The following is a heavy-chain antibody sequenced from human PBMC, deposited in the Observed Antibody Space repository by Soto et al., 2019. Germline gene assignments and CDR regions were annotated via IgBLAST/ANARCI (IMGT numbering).Heavy chain of an antibody. J-gene: IGHJ4*02. V-gene: IGHV4-31*03. Sequence: QVQLQESGPGLVKPSQTLSLTCTVSGGSISSGGYYWSWIRQHPGKGLEWIGYIYYSGSTYYNPSLKSRVTISVDTSKSQFSLKLSSVTAADTAVYYCARMSGDFWSGKHTFDYWGQGTLVTVSS. CDR2: IYYSGST. CDR1: GGSISSGGYY. CDR3: ARMSGDFWSGKHTFDY. D-gene: IGHD3-3*01.